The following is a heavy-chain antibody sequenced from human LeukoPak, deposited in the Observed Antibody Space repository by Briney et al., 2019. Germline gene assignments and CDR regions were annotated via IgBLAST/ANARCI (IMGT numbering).Heavy chain of an antibody. CDR3: ARARTMYYYDSSVD. CDR2: INPNSGTT. D-gene: IGHD3-22*01. J-gene: IGHJ4*02. CDR1: GYTFTGYY. Sequence: ASVKVSCKASGYTFTGYYMHWVRQAPGQGLEWMGWINPNSGTTNYAQRFQGRVTMTTDTSTSTAYMELRSLRSDDTAVYYCARARTMYYYDSSVDWGQGTLVTVSS. V-gene: IGHV1-2*02.